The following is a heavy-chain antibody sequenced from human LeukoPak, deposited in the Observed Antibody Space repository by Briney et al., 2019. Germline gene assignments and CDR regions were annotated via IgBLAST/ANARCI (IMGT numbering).Heavy chain of an antibody. CDR2: INPNSGGT. D-gene: IGHD2-2*01. CDR1: GYTFTGYY. CDR3: ASDFGQLEYYFDY. J-gene: IGHJ4*02. Sequence: ASVKVSCKASGYTFTGYYMHWVRQAPGQGLEWMGWINPNSGGTNYAQKFQGRVTMTRDTSISTAYMGLSRLRSDDTAVYYCASDFGQLEYYFDYWGQGTLVTVSS. V-gene: IGHV1-2*02.